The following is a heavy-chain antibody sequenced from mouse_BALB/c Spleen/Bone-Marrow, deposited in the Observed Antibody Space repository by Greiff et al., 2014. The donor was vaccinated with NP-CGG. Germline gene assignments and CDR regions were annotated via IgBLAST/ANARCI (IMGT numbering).Heavy chain of an antibody. CDR3: ARNYYYGSSWSAMDY. CDR2: IYPGDGDT. D-gene: IGHD1-1*01. Sequence: VQLVESGAELARPGASVKLSCKASGYTFTSYWMQWVKQRPGQGLEWIGAIYPGDGDTRNTQKFKGKATLTADKSSSTAYTQLSSLASEDSAVYYCARNYYYGSSWSAMDYWGQGTSVTVSS. V-gene: IGHV1-87*01. J-gene: IGHJ4*01. CDR1: GYTFTSYW.